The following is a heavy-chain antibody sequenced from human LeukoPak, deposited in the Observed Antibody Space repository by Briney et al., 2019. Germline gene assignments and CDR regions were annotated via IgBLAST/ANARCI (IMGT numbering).Heavy chain of an antibody. CDR2: SSGSGSTI. CDR1: GFNFRDYY. CDR3: AKGYYGSGSYGWFDY. V-gene: IGHV3-11*01. J-gene: IGHJ4*02. D-gene: IGHD3-10*01. Sequence: GGSLRLSCAASGFNFRDYYMSWIRQAPGKGLEWVSYSSGSGSTIYYADSVKGRFTISRDNAKNSLSLQMNSLRAEDTAVYFCAKGYYGSGSYGWFDYWGQGTLVTVSS.